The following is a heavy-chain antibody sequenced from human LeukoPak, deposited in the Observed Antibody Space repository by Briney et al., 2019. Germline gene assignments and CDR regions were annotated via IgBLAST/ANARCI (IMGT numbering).Heavy chain of an antibody. CDR2: INPNSGGT. D-gene: IGHD3-22*01. CDR3: AIPPLYDSSGYYYYYYYLDV. CDR1: GYTFIGYY. J-gene: IGHJ6*03. V-gene: IGHV1-2*06. Sequence: ASVKVSCKTSGYTFIGYYMHWVRQAPGQGLEWMGRINPNSGGTNYAQKFQGRVTMTRDTSISTTYMELSRLRSDDTAVYYCAIPPLYDSSGYYYYYYYLDVWGKGTTVTVSS.